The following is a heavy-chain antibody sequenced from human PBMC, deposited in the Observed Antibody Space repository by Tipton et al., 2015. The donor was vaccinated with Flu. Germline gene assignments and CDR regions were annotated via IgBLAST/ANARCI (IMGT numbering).Heavy chain of an antibody. V-gene: IGHV4-59*08. D-gene: IGHD6-13*01. CDR2: IYYSGST. J-gene: IGHJ5*02. CDR1: GGSISSYY. CDR3: ATTGYSSREGWFAP. Sequence: TLSLTCTVSGGSISSYYWSWIRQPPGKGLEWIGYIYYSGSTNYNPSLKSRVTISVDTSKNQFSLKLSSVTAADTAVYYCATTGYSSREGWFAPWGQGTLVTVSS.